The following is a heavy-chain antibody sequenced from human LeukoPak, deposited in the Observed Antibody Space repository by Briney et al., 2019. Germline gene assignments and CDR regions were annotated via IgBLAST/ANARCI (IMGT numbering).Heavy chain of an antibody. CDR3: AGFIAAAGLAVFDI. J-gene: IGHJ3*02. Sequence: SETLSLTCTVSGGSISSYYWSWIRQPAGKGLEWIGRIYTSGSTNYNPSLKSRVTMSVDTSKNQFSLKLSSVTAADTAVYYCAGFIAAAGLAVFDIWGQGTMVTVSS. CDR1: GGSISSYY. V-gene: IGHV4-4*07. D-gene: IGHD6-13*01. CDR2: IYTSGST.